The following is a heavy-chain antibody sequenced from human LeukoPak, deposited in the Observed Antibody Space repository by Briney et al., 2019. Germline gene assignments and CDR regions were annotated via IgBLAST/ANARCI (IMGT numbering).Heavy chain of an antibody. J-gene: IGHJ4*02. CDR3: ARAQWPDY. D-gene: IGHD6-19*01. CDR2: ISYDGSNE. CDR1: GFTFSRYW. V-gene: IGHV3-30*03. Sequence: GGSLRLSCAASGFTFSRYWMSWVRQAPGKGLEWGAVISYDGSNEYYADSVKGRFTISRDNSKNTLYLQMNSLRAEDTAVYYCARAQWPDYWGQGTLVTVSS.